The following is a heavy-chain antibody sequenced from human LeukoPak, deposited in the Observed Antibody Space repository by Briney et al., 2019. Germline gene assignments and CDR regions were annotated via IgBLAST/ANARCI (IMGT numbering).Heavy chain of an antibody. CDR2: IRYDGGNK. Sequence: PGGSLRLSCAASGFTYSSYGMHWVRQAPGKGLEWVAFIRYDGGNKYYADSVKGRFTISRDNSKNTPYLQMNSLRAEATAVYYCAKDNRLLWFGELLSPVHFAMPNMDVWGKGTTVTISS. J-gene: IGHJ6*03. D-gene: IGHD3-10*01. V-gene: IGHV3-30*02. CDR1: GFTYSSYG. CDR3: AKDNRLLWFGELLSPVHFAMPNMDV.